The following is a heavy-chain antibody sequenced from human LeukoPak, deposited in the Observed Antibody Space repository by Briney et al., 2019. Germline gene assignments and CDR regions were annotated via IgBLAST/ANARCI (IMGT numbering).Heavy chain of an antibody. CDR1: GYSISSGYY. Sequence: SSETLSLTCAVSGYSISSGYYWGRIRQPPGKGLVWIGRVYHRGSTYSTPSLRSRVTTSVDTSKHQFSLKLTSVSAADTAVYYCARRPMSGSYHWDDWGPGTLVTVPA. J-gene: IGHJ4*02. CDR2: VYHRGST. CDR3: ARRPMSGSYHWDD. V-gene: IGHV4-38-2*01. D-gene: IGHD1-26*01.